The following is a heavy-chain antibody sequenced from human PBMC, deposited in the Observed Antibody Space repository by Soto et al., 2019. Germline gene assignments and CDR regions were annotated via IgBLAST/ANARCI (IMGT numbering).Heavy chain of an antibody. CDR2: ISGSGGST. CDR1: GFTFSSYA. CDR3: AKDSSLIVVVITPADAFDS. V-gene: IGHV3-23*01. Sequence: GGSLRLACAASGFTFSSYAMSWVRQAPGKGLEWVSAISGSGGSTYYADSVKGRFTISRDNSKNTLYLQMNSLRAEDTAVYYCAKDSSLIVVVITPADAFDSWGQGTMVTGSS. J-gene: IGHJ3*02. D-gene: IGHD3-22*01.